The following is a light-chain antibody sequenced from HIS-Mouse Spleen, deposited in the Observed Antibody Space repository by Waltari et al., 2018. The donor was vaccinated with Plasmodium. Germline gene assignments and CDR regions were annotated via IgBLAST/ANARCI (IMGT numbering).Light chain of an antibody. CDR3: QQYYSYLLT. V-gene: IGKV1-8*01. CDR2: AAS. J-gene: IGKJ4*01. CDR1: QGISSY. Sequence: AIRMTQSPSSFSASTGDRVTITCRASQGISSYLAWYQQKPVKAPKLLIYAASTLQSGVPSRFSGSGSGTEFTLTISCLQSEDFATYYCQQYYSYLLTFGGGTKVEIK.